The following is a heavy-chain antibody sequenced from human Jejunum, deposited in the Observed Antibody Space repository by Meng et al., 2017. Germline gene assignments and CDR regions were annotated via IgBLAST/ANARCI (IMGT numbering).Heavy chain of an antibody. CDR1: GFTPSGTD. CDR2: ISNSGNIM. Sequence: GGSLRLSCAASGFTPSGTDIIWVRQAPGKGLEWISYISNSGNIMYYAGSMKGRFTITRDNAENPLYLQMDSLKTEDTAVCYGDRWDYWGQGTLVTVSS. J-gene: IGHJ4*02. CDR3: DRWDY. V-gene: IGHV3-48*03.